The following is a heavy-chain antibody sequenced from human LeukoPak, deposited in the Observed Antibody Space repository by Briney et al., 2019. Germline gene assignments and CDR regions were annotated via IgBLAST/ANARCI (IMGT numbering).Heavy chain of an antibody. D-gene: IGHD5-12*01. CDR3: AGVADSGYDRPDY. Sequence: GGSLRLSCAASGFTFSSYWMHWVRQAPGKGLVWVSRINGDGSSTSYADSVKGRFTISRDNAKNTLYLQMNSLRAEDTAVYYCAGVADSGYDRPDYWGQGTLVTVSS. V-gene: IGHV3-74*01. CDR1: GFTFSSYW. J-gene: IGHJ4*02. CDR2: INGDGSST.